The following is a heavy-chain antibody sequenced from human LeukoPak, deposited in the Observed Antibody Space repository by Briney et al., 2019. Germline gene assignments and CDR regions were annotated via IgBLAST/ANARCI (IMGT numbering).Heavy chain of an antibody. CDR3: AKAAHIVLVVYAIPADDAFDI. Sequence: PGGSLRLSCAASGFTFSSYAMSWVRQAPGKGLEWVSAISGSGGSTYYADSVKGRFTISRDNSENTLYLQMNSLRAEDTAVYYCAKAAHIVLVVYAIPADDAFDIWGQGTMVTVSS. CDR1: GFTFSSYA. CDR2: ISGSGGST. V-gene: IGHV3-23*01. J-gene: IGHJ3*02. D-gene: IGHD2-8*02.